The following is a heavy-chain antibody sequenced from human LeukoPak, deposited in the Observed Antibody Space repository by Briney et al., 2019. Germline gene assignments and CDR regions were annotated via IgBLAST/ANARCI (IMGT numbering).Heavy chain of an antibody. CDR1: GYTFTGYY. CDR3: ARDSRSHYYDSSGYHDAFDI. J-gene: IGHJ3*02. CDR2: INPNSGGT. V-gene: IGHV1-2*02. D-gene: IGHD3-22*01. Sequence: ASVKVSCKASGYTFTGYYMHWVRQAPGQGLEWMGWINPNSGGTNYAQKFQGRVTMTRDTSISTAYMELSRLRSDDTAVYYCARDSRSHYYDSSGYHDAFDIWGQGTMVTVSS.